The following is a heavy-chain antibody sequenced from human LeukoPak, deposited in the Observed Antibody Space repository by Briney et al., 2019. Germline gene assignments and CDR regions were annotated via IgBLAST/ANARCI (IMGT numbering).Heavy chain of an antibody. D-gene: IGHD6-13*01. CDR1: GGSISSGGYS. CDR3: ARGTRTEIAAAGTGFDP. V-gene: IGHV4-30-2*01. CDR2: IYHSGST. Sequence: PSETLSLTCAVSGGSISSGGYSWSWLRQPPGKGLEWIGYIYHSGSTYYNPSLKSRVTISVDRSKNQFSLKLSSVTAADTAVYYCARGTRTEIAAAGTGFDPWGQGTLVTVSS. J-gene: IGHJ5*02.